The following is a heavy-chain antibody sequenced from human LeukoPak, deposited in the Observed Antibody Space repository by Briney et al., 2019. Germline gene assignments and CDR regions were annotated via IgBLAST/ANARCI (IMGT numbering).Heavy chain of an antibody. J-gene: IGHJ4*02. D-gene: IGHD4-17*01. V-gene: IGHV3-7*01. Sequence: PGGSLRLSCAASGFTFSDYYMSWIRQAPGKGLEWVANIKQDGSQKYYVGSVKGRFTISRDNAKNSLYLQMNSLRVDDTAVYYCAREQYGDHFDNWGQGTLVTVSS. CDR3: AREQYGDHFDN. CDR2: IKQDGSQK. CDR1: GFTFSDYY.